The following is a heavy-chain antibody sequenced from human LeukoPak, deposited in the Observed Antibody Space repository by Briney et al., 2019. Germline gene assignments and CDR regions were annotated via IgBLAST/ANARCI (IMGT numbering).Heavy chain of an antibody. V-gene: IGHV3-30*04. CDR1: GFTFRYHT. D-gene: IGHD5-12*01. Sequence: GGSLRLSCAASGFTFRYHTMHWVRQAPGKGLEWVAVISYDGSNKFYSASVRDRFTISRDNSKNTVYLLMNSLRGEDTAVYSCARENSGNDEGSYYFDYWGQGTLATVSS. J-gene: IGHJ4*02. CDR3: ARENSGNDEGSYYFDY. CDR2: ISYDGSNK.